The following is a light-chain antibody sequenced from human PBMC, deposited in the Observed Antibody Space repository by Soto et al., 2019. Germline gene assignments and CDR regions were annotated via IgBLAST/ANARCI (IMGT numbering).Light chain of an antibody. CDR2: EIT. Sequence: QSVLTQPGSVSGSPGQSITISCTGASSDVAGYNYVSWYQHHPGKAPKLIIFEITNRPSGVSNRFSGSTSGNAASLTIYGLRDEDEAGYYCTSYKSSNTAYLFGGGSKL. V-gene: IGLV2-14*01. J-gene: IGLJ2*01. CDR1: SSDVAGYNY. CDR3: TSYKSSNTAYL.